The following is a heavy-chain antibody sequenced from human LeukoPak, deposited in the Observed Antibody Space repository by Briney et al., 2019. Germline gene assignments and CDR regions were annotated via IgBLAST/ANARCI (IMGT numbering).Heavy chain of an antibody. D-gene: IGHD6-13*01. J-gene: IGHJ4*02. CDR3: ARVSSSSWYADY. CDR2: ISAYNGNT. V-gene: IGHV1-18*01. CDR1: GYTVTSYG. Sequence: ASVKVSCKASGYTVTSYGISWVRQAPGQGLEWMGWISAYNGNTNYAQKLQGRATMTTDTSTSTAYMELRSLRSDDTAVYYCARVSSSSWYADYWGQGTLVTVSS.